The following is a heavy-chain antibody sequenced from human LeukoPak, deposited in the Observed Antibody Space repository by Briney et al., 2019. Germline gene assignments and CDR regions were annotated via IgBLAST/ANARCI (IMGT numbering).Heavy chain of an antibody. CDR2: INPNSGDT. D-gene: IGHD3-10*01. V-gene: IGHV1-2*02. Sequence: ALVKVSCKASGYTFTGYYMHWVRQAPGQGLEWLGWINPNSGDTHYPQTFQARVTMTRDTSISTAHMELSGLRSDDTAMYYCATKYGSGSPISYFDLWGRGTLVTVSS. CDR1: GYTFTGYY. CDR3: ATKYGSGSPISYFDL. J-gene: IGHJ2*01.